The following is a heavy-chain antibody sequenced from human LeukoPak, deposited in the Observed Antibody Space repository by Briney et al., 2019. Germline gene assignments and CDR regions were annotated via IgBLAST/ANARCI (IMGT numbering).Heavy chain of an antibody. Sequence: PGRSLRLSCAASGFTVSSNYMSWVRQAPGKGLEWVSVIYSGGSTYYADSVKGRFTISRDNSKNTLYLQMNSLRAEDTAVYYCARDPDYYDSTWGQGTLVTVSS. CDR3: ARDPDYYDST. J-gene: IGHJ4*02. V-gene: IGHV3-66*01. CDR1: GFTVSSNY. CDR2: IYSGGST. D-gene: IGHD3-22*01.